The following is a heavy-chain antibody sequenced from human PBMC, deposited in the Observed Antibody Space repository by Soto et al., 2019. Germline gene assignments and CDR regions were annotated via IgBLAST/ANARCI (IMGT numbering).Heavy chain of an antibody. V-gene: IGHV2-5*02. J-gene: IGHJ4*02. CDR2: IYWDDDE. CDR3: ARGTTMTTLEY. CDR1: GFSLSTSGVG. D-gene: IGHD4-17*01. Sequence: SGPTLVNPTQTLTLTCTFSGFSLSTSGVGVGWIRQPPGKALEWLAVIYWDDDERYSPSLKSRLTITKDTSKNQVVLTMTNMDPVDTATYYCARGTTMTTLEYWGQGTLVTVSS.